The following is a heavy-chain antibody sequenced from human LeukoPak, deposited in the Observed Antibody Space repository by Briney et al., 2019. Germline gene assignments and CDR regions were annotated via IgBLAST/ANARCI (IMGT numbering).Heavy chain of an antibody. J-gene: IGHJ6*03. CDR1: GFTFSSYA. V-gene: IGHV3-66*01. Sequence: PGGSLRLSCAASGFTFSSYAMSWVRQAPGKGLEWVSVIYSGGSTYYADSVKGRFTISRDNSKNTLYLQMNSLRAEDTAVYYCARVAGGPSYYYYYMDVWGKGTTVTVSS. CDR3: ARVAGGPSYYYYYMDV. CDR2: IYSGGST. D-gene: IGHD3-16*01.